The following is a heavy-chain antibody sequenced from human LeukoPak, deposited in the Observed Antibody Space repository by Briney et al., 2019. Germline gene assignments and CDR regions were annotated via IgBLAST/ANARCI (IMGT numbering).Heavy chain of an antibody. CDR1: GYTFTNYY. D-gene: IGHD3-22*01. J-gene: IGHJ6*04. V-gene: IGHV1-46*01. Sequence: ASVKVSCKASGYTFTNYYMHWVRQAPGQGLEWMGVIDPSAGSTTYAQKFQGRVTMTRDTATSTVYMELSSLRSEDTAVYYCARAHYASSNIKVPFDVWGKGTTVTVSS. CDR2: IDPSAGST. CDR3: ARAHYASSNIKVPFDV.